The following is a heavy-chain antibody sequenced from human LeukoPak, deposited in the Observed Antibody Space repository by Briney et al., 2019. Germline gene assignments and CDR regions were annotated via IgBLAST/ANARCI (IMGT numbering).Heavy chain of an antibody. CDR1: GFTFSNYG. J-gene: IGHJ4*02. D-gene: IGHD7-27*01. CDR3: ARELLGAFDY. V-gene: IGHV3-30*19. CDR2: ISYDGSKK. Sequence: PGGSLRLSCAPSGFTFSNYGMHWGRLAPGRGLEWVAVISYDGSKKCYGDSVKGRLPISEDNSKNTLYLQMNSLRAEDTAVYYCARELLGAFDYWGQGTLVTVSS.